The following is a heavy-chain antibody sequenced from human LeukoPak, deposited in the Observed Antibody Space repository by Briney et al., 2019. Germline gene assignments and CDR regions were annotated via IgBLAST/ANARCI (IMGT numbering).Heavy chain of an antibody. Sequence: SETLSLTCTVSGGSISSYYWSWLRQPPGKGLEWIGYIYYSGSTNYNPSLKSRVTISVDTSKNQFSLKLSSVTAADTAVYYCASGSRSSGWYRDGDYWGQGTLVTVSS. CDR3: ASGSRSSGWYRDGDY. CDR2: IYYSGST. J-gene: IGHJ4*02. V-gene: IGHV4-59*01. D-gene: IGHD6-19*01. CDR1: GGSISSYY.